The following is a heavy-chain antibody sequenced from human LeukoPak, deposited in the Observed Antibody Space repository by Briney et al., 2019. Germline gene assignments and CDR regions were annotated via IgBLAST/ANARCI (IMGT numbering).Heavy chain of an antibody. J-gene: IGHJ4*02. CDR1: GYTFTGYY. CDR2: INPNSGGT. V-gene: IGHV1-2*02. CDR3: ARDVGLGGYDLGANFDY. Sequence: ASVKVSCKASGYTFTGYYMHWVRQAPGQGLDWMGWINPNSGGTNYAQKFQGRVTMTRDTSISTAYMELSRLRSDDTAVYYCARDVGLGGYDLGANFDYWGQGTLVTVSS. D-gene: IGHD5-12*01.